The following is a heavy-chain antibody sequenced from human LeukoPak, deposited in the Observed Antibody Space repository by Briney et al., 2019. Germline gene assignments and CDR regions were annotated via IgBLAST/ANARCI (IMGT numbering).Heavy chain of an antibody. CDR3: AREVGYRSGGSCYSYFDY. CDR1: GGSTSSYY. Sequence: SETLSLTCTVPGGSTSSYYSSWIRQPPGKVIEWIGYIYSSGSTNYNASLTNRVTISVDTSKNQFSLKLSSVTAADTAVYYCAREVGYRSGGSCYSYFDYWGQGTLVTVSS. D-gene: IGHD2-15*01. V-gene: IGHV4-59*01. CDR2: IYSSGST. J-gene: IGHJ4*02.